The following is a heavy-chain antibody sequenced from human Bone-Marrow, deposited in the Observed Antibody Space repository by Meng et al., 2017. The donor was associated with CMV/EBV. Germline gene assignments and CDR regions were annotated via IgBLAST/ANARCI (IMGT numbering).Heavy chain of an antibody. D-gene: IGHD3-16*01. CDR3: ARVGGLNSFDY. CDR1: GGSFGGYY. V-gene: IGHV4-31*11. Sequence: LTCAVYGGSFGGYYWSWIRQHPGKGLEWIGYIYYSGSTYYNPSLKSRVTISVDTSKNQFSLKLSSVTAADTAVYYCARVGGLNSFDYWGQGTLVTVSS. J-gene: IGHJ4*02. CDR2: IYYSGST.